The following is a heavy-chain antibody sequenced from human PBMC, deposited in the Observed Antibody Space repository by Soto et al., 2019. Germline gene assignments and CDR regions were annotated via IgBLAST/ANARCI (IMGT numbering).Heavy chain of an antibody. CDR3: AIDSRYYAWSPPPGD. D-gene: IGHD1-26*01. CDR2: ISGRGSGGATYSP. J-gene: IGHJ4*02. V-gene: IGHV3-23*01. Sequence: PGRSLRHSCAASGFTFSNYAMSWVRQAPGKWLEWVSTISGRGSGGATYSPYYADSVKGRFTISRDSSKNTVSLEMNSLRAEDTAVYYCAIDSRYYAWSPPPGDWGQGTLVTVSS. CDR1: GFTFSNYA.